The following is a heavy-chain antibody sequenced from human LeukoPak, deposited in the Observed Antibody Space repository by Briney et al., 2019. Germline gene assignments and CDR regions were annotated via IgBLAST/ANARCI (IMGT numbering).Heavy chain of an antibody. CDR2: LSANADDT. Sequence: GGSLRLSCAASGFTFSSYVMSWVRQAPGKGLEWVAALSANADDTYYADTVKGGFTISRDNSKNTLYLQMNSLRGEDTAVYSCAKGHTFYYAYSGYSIFDYWGQGTLVTVSS. CDR1: GFTFSSYV. D-gene: IGHD1-26*01. V-gene: IGHV3-23*01. J-gene: IGHJ4*02. CDR3: AKGHTFYYAYSGYSIFDY.